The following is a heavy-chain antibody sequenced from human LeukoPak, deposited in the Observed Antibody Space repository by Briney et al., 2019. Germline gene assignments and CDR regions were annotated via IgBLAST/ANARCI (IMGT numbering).Heavy chain of an antibody. V-gene: IGHV4-30-2*01. CDR3: ARKSTVTCLDY. Sequence: SETLSLTCAVSGGSISSGGYSWSWIRQPPGKGLEWIGYIYHSGSTNYNPSLKSRVTISVDTSKNQFSLKLSSVTAADTAVYYCARKSTVTCLDYWGQGTLVTVSS. J-gene: IGHJ4*02. CDR1: GGSISSGGYS. D-gene: IGHD4-17*01. CDR2: IYHSGST.